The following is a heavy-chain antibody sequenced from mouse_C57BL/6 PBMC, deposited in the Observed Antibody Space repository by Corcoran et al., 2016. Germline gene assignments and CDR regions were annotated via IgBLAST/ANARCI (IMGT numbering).Heavy chain of an antibody. J-gene: IGHJ3*01. V-gene: IGHV1-76*01. CDR1: GYTFTDYY. CDR2: IYPGSGNT. D-gene: IGHD1-1*01. Sequence: QVQLKQSGAELVRPGASVKLSCKASGYTFTDYYINWVKQRPGQGLEWIARIYPGSGNTYYNEKFKGKATLTAEKSSSTAYMQLSSLTSEDSAVYFCVSYYGSSGFAYWGQGTLVTVSA. CDR3: VSYYGSSGFAY.